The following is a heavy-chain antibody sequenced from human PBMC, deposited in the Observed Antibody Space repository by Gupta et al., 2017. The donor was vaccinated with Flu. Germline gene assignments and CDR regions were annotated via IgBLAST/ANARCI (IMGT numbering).Heavy chain of an antibody. J-gene: IGHJ5*02. V-gene: IGHV3-23*01. CDR2: IRSGDGDI. Sequence: EVQLLESGGGLVRPGGSLGLPWAASGLTLRNHHMNWVRQVPGKGLEWVSVIRSGDGDIHYADSVKGRFTISRDDSKNTLYLQMTSLRVEDTAVYYCAKCTNDRLRSGWCQWFDPWGQGTLVTVSS. CDR3: AKCTNDRLRSGWCQWFDP. D-gene: IGHD6-19*01. CDR1: GLTLRNHH.